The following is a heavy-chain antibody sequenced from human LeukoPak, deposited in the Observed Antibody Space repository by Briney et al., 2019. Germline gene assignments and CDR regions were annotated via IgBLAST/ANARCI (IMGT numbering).Heavy chain of an antibody. V-gene: IGHV3-48*04. CDR1: GFTFSSYS. CDR2: ISSSSSTI. Sequence: GGSLRLSCAASGFTFSSYSMNWVRQAPGKGLEWVSYISSSSSTIYYADSVKGRFTISRDNAKNSLYLQMNSLRAEDTAVYYCARDDARITMVRGVIRFDPWGQGTLVTVSS. J-gene: IGHJ5*02. D-gene: IGHD3-10*01. CDR3: ARDDARITMVRGVIRFDP.